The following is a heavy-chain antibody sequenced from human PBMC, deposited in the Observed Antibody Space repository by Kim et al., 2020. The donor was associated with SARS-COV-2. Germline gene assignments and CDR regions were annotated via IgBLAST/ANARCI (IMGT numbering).Heavy chain of an antibody. CDR2: FDPEDGET. CDR3: ATDGFYDSQASMDV. V-gene: IGHV1-24*01. J-gene: IGHJ6*02. Sequence: ASVKVSCKVSGYTLTELSMHWVRQAPGKGLEWMGAFDPEDGETIYAQKFQGRVTMTEDTSTDTAYMELSSLRSEDTAVYYCATDGFYDSQASMDVWGQGTTVTVSS. CDR1: GYTLTELS. D-gene: IGHD3-22*01.